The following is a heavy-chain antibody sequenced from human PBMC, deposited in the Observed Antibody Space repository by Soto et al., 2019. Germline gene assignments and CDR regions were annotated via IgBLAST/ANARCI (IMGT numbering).Heavy chain of an antibody. Sequence: SETLSLTCAVYGGSVSSGNYYWSWIRQPPGKGLEWIGEMSHRGGTHFNPSLKSRVTISVDTSKNHFSLKMSSVTAADTALYYCARVERGTATTVVDDFDIWGPGTMVTVSS. J-gene: IGHJ3*02. CDR3: ARVERGTATTVVDDFDI. V-gene: IGHV4-61*03. D-gene: IGHD1-1*01. CDR2: MSHRGGT. CDR1: GGSVSSGNYY.